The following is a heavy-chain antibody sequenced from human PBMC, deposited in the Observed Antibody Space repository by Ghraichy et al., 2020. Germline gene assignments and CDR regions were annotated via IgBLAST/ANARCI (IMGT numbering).Heavy chain of an antibody. CDR3: ARVQYDFWSGYPSRGAFDI. J-gene: IGHJ3*02. V-gene: IGHV3-48*02. Sequence: GESLNISCAASGFTFSSYSMNWVRQAPGKGLEWVSYISSSSSTIYYADSVKGRFTISRDNAKNSLYLQMNSLRDEDTAVYYCARVQYDFWSGYPSRGAFDIWGQGTMVTVSS. CDR2: ISSSSSTI. CDR1: GFTFSSYS. D-gene: IGHD3-3*01.